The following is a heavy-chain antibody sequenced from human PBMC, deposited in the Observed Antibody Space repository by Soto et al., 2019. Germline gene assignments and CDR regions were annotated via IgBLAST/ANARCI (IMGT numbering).Heavy chain of an antibody. CDR3: ARAPPGPSPRWDV. J-gene: IGHJ6*02. CDR2: IYATGKT. D-gene: IGHD3-10*01. Sequence: PSETLSLTCAVSGASMSSGGHSWSWIRQSPGEGLEWIGCIYATGKTYYNRSLKSRVTVSVDTSKNQFSLNVTSVTAADTAVYYCARAPPGPSPRWDVWGQGTAVTVSS. CDR1: GASMSSGGHS. V-gene: IGHV4-30-2*06.